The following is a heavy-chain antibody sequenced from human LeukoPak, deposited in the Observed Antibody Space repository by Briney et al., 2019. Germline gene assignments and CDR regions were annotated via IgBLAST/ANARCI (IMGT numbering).Heavy chain of an antibody. V-gene: IGHV1-69*05. D-gene: IGHD3-22*01. Sequence: SVKVSXKASGGTFSSYAISWVRQAPGQGLEWKGRIIPIFGTANYAQKFQVRVTITTDESTSKAYMELSSLRSEDTAVYYCASSDTYYYDSSGYLSFDYWGQGTLVTVSS. CDR1: GGTFSSYA. CDR2: IIPIFGTA. J-gene: IGHJ4*02. CDR3: ASSDTYYYDSSGYLSFDY.